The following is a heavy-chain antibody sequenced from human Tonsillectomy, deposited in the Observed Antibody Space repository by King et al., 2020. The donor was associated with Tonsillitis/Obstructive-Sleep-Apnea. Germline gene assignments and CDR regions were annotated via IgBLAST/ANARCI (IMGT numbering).Heavy chain of an antibody. D-gene: IGHD3-3*01. V-gene: IGHV3-23*04. Sequence: VQLVESGGGLVQPGGSLRLSCAASGFTFSNYAISWVRQAQGRGLEGVSTISGSGGHTYSADSVKGRFTSSRDNSKNTLYLHMNSLRADDTAVYYCARGSDDFYYWGQGTLVTVSS. CDR3: ARGSDDFYY. CDR1: GFTFSNYA. J-gene: IGHJ4*02. CDR2: ISGSGGHT.